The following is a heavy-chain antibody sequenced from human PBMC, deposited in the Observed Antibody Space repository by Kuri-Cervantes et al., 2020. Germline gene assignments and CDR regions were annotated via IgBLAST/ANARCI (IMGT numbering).Heavy chain of an antibody. D-gene: IGHD5/OR15-5a*01. CDR1: GDSFTDHY. J-gene: IGHJ4*02. V-gene: IGHV1-2*02. CDR3: ARIDFPYYSVWG. CDR2: INPSNGGT. Sequence: ASVKVSCKASGDSFTDHYMHWVRQDPGQGLEWMAGINPSNGGTRFAQQFQGRVVLSSDKSITTAYIELTSLTSDDTAIYYCARIDFPYYSVWGWGQGTLVTVSS.